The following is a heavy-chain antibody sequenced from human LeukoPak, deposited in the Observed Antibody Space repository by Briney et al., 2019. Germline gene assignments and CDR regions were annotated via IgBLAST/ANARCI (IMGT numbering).Heavy chain of an antibody. Sequence: SETLSLTCAVYGGSFGGYYWSWIRQPPGKGLEWIGEINHSGSTNYNPSLKSRVTISVDTSKNQFSLKLSSVTAADTAVYYCARGHSLFDYWGQGTLVTVSS. V-gene: IGHV4-34*01. J-gene: IGHJ4*02. CDR2: INHSGST. D-gene: IGHD3-16*02. CDR1: GGSFGGYY. CDR3: ARGHSLFDY.